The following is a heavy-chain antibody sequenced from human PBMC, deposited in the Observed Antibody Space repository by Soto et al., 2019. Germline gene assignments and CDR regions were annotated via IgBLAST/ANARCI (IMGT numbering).Heavy chain of an antibody. Sequence: GGSLRLSCAASGFTFSSYSMNWVRQAPGKGLEWVSSISSSSSYIYYADSVKGRFTISRDNAKNSLYLQMNSLRAEDTAVYYCARERIVGARDYFDYWGQGTLVTVSS. D-gene: IGHD1-26*01. J-gene: IGHJ4*02. CDR2: ISSSSSYI. CDR3: ARERIVGARDYFDY. CDR1: GFTFSSYS. V-gene: IGHV3-21*01.